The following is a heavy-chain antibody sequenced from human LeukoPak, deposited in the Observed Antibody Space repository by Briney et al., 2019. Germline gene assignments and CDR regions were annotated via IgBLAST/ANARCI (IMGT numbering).Heavy chain of an antibody. V-gene: IGHV1-18*01. Sequence: ASVKVSCKASGYTFTSYGISWVRQAPGQGLEWMGWISAYNGNTNYAQKLQGRVTMTTDTSTSTAYMELRSLRSDDTAVYYCARVGGGYCSGGSCYSGYAFDIWGQGTMVTVSS. CDR3: ARVGGGYCSGGSCYSGYAFDI. CDR1: GYTFTSYG. D-gene: IGHD2-15*01. CDR2: ISAYNGNT. J-gene: IGHJ3*02.